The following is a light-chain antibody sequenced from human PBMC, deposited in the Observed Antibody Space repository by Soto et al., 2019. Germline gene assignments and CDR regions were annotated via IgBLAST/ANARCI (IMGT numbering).Light chain of an antibody. CDR2: GNT. J-gene: IGLJ1*01. V-gene: IGLV1-40*01. CDR1: SSNIGSTYD. Sequence: QSVLTQPPSVSGAPGQRVTISCTGSSSNIGSTYDVQWYQQLPGTAPKLLIHGNTDRPSGVPDRFSGSKSGTSASLAITGLQADDDAVYYCQYYDDSLSFHYVFGTGTNVTVL. CDR3: QYYDDSLSFHYV.